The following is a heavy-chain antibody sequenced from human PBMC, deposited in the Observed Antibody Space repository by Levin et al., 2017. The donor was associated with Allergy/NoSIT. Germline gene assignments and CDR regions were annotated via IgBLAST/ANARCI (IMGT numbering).Heavy chain of an antibody. CDR3: AKDPSGATKSAFDS. V-gene: IGHV3-23*01. CDR2: ISGSGGST. Sequence: GESLKISCAASGFTFSSYAMSWVRQAPGKGLEWVSAISGSGGSTYYADSVKGRFTISRDNSKNTLYLQMNSLRAEDTAVYYCAKDPSGATKSAFDSWGQGTMVTVSS. D-gene: IGHD1-26*01. J-gene: IGHJ3*02. CDR1: GFTFSSYA.